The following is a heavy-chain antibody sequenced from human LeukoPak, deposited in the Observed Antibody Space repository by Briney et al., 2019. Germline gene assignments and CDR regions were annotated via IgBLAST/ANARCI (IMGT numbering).Heavy chain of an antibody. Sequence: ASVKDSFKASGYTFTGYYMHWVRQAPGQGLEWMGWINPNSGGTNYAQRFQGRVTMTRDTSISTAYMELSRLRSDDTAVYYCARVKAARYGDFDYLGQGTLVTVSS. D-gene: IGHD3-10*01. CDR2: INPNSGGT. CDR3: ARVKAARYGDFDY. J-gene: IGHJ4*02. V-gene: IGHV1-2*02. CDR1: GYTFTGYY.